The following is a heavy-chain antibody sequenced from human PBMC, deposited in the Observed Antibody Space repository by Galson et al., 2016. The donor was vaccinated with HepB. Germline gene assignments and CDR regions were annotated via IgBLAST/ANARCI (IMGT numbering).Heavy chain of an antibody. J-gene: IGHJ4*02. CDR2: IYYSGNT. CDR3: AKGGSFLR. V-gene: IGHV4-31*03. Sequence: TLSLTCTVSGDSISSGGYYWSWIRQHPAKGLEYIGNIYYSGNTYYNPSLKSRITISIDASKNQFSLKLSSVTAADTAGYYCAKGGSFLRWGQGTLVTVSA. CDR1: GDSISSGGYY. D-gene: IGHD1-26*01.